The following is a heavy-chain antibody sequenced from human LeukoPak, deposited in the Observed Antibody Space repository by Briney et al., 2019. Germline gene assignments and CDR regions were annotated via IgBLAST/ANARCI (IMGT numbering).Heavy chain of an antibody. Sequence: PGGSLRLSRAASGFTFSSYAMSWVRQAPGKGLEWVSAISGSGGSTYYADSVKGRFTISRDNAENSLYLQMNSLRAEDTAVYYCTRGYYYGLDVWGKGTTVTVSS. D-gene: IGHD3-10*01. CDR2: ISGSGGST. V-gene: IGHV3-23*01. CDR3: TRGYYYGLDV. CDR1: GFTFSSYA. J-gene: IGHJ6*04.